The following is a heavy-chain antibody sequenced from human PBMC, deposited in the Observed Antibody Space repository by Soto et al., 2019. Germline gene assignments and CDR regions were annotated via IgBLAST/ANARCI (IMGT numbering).Heavy chain of an antibody. V-gene: IGHV3-7*01. J-gene: IGHJ4*01. CDR2: INQDGSEK. CDR1: GFTFSNYW. CDR3: SPSLDY. Sequence: GVLRLSCAASGFTFSNYWMDWVRQAPGKGLEWVANINQDGSEKHYVDSVKGRFTISRDNAKNSLYLQMSSLIAEDSALYYCSPSLDYWGHGTLVTVSS.